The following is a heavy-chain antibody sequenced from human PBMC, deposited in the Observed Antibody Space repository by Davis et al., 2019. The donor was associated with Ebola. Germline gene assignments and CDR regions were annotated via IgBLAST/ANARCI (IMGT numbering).Heavy chain of an antibody. CDR2: IKSKTDGGTT. D-gene: IGHD2-8*02. V-gene: IGHV3-15*01. J-gene: IGHJ6*03. Sequence: GESLKISCAASGFTFSNAWMSWVRQAPGKGLEWVGRIKSKTDGGTTDYAAPVKGRFTISRDDSKNTLYLQMNSLKTEDTAVYYCTLWWGSPREALRYMDVWGKGTTVTVSS. CDR3: TLWWGSPREALRYMDV. CDR1: GFTFSNAW.